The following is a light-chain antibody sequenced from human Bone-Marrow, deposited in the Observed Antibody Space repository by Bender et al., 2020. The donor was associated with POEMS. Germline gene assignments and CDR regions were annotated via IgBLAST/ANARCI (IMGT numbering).Light chain of an antibody. CDR3: CSYAGYYTV. CDR1: NSDVGAYNF. Sequence: QSALTQPRSVSGSPGQSVTISCTGSNSDVGAYNFVSWYQQHPGKAPKLIIYDVNERPSGVPDRFSGSKSGNTASLTISGLQAEDEADYYCCSYAGYYTVFGGGTKLTVL. J-gene: IGLJ3*02. CDR2: DVN. V-gene: IGLV2-11*01.